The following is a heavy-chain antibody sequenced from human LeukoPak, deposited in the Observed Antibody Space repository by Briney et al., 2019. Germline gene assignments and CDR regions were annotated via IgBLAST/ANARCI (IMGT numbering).Heavy chain of an antibody. V-gene: IGHV4-34*01. CDR1: GGSFSGYY. Sequence: PSETLSLTCAVYGGSFSGYYWSWIRQPPGKGLEWIGEINHSGSTNYNPSLKSRVTISVDTSKNQFSLKLSSVTAADTAVYYCAREVSRAARRVLDYWGQGTLVTVSS. D-gene: IGHD6-6*01. J-gene: IGHJ4*02. CDR2: INHSGST. CDR3: AREVSRAARRVLDY.